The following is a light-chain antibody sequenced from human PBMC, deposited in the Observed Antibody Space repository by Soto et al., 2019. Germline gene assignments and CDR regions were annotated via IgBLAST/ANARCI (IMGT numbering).Light chain of an antibody. Sequence: DIVMTQSPDSLAVSLGERATINGKSSQSVLYTSNNRNYLAWYQQKPGQPPKLLIYWASTRESGVPDRFSGSGSGTDFTLTVSSLQAEDVAVYYCQQYHSTPWTFGQGTKVEIK. CDR1: QSVLYTSNNRNY. CDR3: QQYHSTPWT. CDR2: WAS. V-gene: IGKV4-1*01. J-gene: IGKJ1*01.